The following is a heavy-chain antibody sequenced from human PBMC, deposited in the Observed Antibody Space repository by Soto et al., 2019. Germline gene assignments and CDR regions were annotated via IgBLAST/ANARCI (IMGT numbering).Heavy chain of an antibody. D-gene: IGHD3-3*01. CDR2: ISSSSSYI. Sequence: PGGSLRLSCAASGFTFSSYSMNWVRQAPGKGLEWVSSISSSSSYIYYADSVKGRFTISRDNAKNSLYLQMNSLRAEDTAVYYCARDLTIFGDRQDYYYYYYGMDVWGQGTTVTVSS. CDR1: GFTFSSYS. V-gene: IGHV3-21*01. CDR3: ARDLTIFGDRQDYYYYYYGMDV. J-gene: IGHJ6*02.